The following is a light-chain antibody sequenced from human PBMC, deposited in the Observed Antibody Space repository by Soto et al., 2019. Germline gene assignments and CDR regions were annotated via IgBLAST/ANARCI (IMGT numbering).Light chain of an antibody. CDR3: QQYNKWPPIT. CDR2: GAS. CDR1: QSISSN. J-gene: IGKJ5*01. V-gene: IGKV3-15*01. Sequence: EIVMTQSPATLSVSPGERATLSCRASQSISSNLDWYQQKPGQAPRLLIYGASTRATGFPARFSGSGSGTKFTLTISSLQSEDFAVYYCQQYNKWPPITFGQGTRLEIK.